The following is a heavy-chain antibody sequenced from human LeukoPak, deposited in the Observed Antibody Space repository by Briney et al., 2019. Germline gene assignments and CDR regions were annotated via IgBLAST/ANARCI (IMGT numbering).Heavy chain of an antibody. J-gene: IGHJ4*02. D-gene: IGHD5-24*01. CDR3: ARRRRDGYNIFDY. CDR1: GGSISSYY. V-gene: IGHV4-59*08. Sequence: PSETLSLTCTVSGGSISSYYWSWIRQPPGKGLEWIGCIYYSGYTNYKSSLKSRVTISVDTSKNQFSLKLSSVTAADTAVYYCARRRRDGYNIFDYWGQGTLVTVSS. CDR2: IYYSGYT.